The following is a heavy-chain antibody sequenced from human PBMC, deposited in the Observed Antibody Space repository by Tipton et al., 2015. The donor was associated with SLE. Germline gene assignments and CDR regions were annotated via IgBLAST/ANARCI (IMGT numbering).Heavy chain of an antibody. D-gene: IGHD5-18*01. CDR1: GFNFDTYG. Sequence: SLRLSCAASGFNFDTYGIHWVRQAPGKGLGWVTVIWHDENKKYYVDSVKGRFTISRDNSKKTVYLQMDSLRAEDTAVYFCARSEYSYGFYYYHLDVWGKGTTVTVSS. CDR2: IWHDENKK. CDR3: ARSEYSYGFYYYHLDV. J-gene: IGHJ6*03. V-gene: IGHV3-33*01.